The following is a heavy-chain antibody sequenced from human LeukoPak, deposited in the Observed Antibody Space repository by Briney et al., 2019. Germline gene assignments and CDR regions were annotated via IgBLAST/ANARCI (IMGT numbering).Heavy chain of an antibody. CDR2: ISGSGGST. V-gene: IGHV3-23*01. CDR1: ASTFSSSA. J-gene: IGHJ5*02. Sequence: TGGSLRLSCAAAASTFSSSAMSWVRHAPRKWMEWVSAISGSGGSTYYADSVKGRFTISRDNSQNTLYLQMNSLRAEDTAVYYCAKNSVLAYCGGDCYWGPFDRWGQGTLVTVSS. CDR3: AKNSVLAYCGGDCYWGPFDR. D-gene: IGHD2-21*02.